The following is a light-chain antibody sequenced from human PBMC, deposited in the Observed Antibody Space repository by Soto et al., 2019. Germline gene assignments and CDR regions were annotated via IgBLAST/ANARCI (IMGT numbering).Light chain of an antibody. CDR3: QQRYSSPPT. CDR1: QSISNH. CDR2: AAS. V-gene: IGKV1-39*01. J-gene: IGKJ1*01. Sequence: DIRMTQSPSSLSASVEDRVIITCRASQSISNHLNWYQQKPGKAPKLLIFAASSLQSGVPSRFSGSRSGPDFTLTISSLQPEDFATYYCQQRYSSPPTFGQGTKVEIK.